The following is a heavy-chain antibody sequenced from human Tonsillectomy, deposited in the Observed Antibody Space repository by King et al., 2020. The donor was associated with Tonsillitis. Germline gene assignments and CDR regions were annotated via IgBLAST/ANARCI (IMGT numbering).Heavy chain of an antibody. J-gene: IGHJ4*02. Sequence: HWVRQAPGKGLEWGAVISYDGSNKYYADSVKGRFTISRDNSKNTLYLQMNSLRAEDTAVYYCAKDRPNSFDYLGQGTLVTVSS. CDR2: ISYDGSNK. CDR3: AKDRPNSFDY. V-gene: IGHV3-30*18.